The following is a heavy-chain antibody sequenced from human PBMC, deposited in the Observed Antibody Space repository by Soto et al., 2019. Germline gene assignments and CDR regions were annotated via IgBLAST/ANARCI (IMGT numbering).Heavy chain of an antibody. CDR3: ARDLRGYCSGGSCLEYDY. V-gene: IGHV1-18*01. CDR2: ISAYNGNT. Sequence: QVQLVQSGAEVKKPGASVKVSCKASGYTFTSYGISWVRQAPGQGLEWMGWISAYNGNTNYAQKLQGRVTMTTDTYTFTGXMELRSLRSDDTAVYYCARDLRGYCSGGSCLEYDYWGQGTLVTVSS. D-gene: IGHD2-15*01. J-gene: IGHJ4*02. CDR1: GYTFTSYG.